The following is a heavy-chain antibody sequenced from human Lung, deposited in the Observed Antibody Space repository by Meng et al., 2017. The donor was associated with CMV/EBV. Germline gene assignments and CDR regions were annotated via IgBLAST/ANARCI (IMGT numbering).Heavy chain of an antibody. CDR2: ISSSSSYI. D-gene: IGHD5-24*01. CDR1: GFTFSSYS. Sequence: GEXXTISCAASGFTFSSYSLNWVRQAPGKGLEWVSSISSSSSYIYYADSVKGRFTISRDNAKNSLYLQLNSLRAEDTAVYYCARAPEGDGYNSDYLGQGTXVTVSS. J-gene: IGHJ4*02. CDR3: ARAPEGDGYNSDY. V-gene: IGHV3-21*01.